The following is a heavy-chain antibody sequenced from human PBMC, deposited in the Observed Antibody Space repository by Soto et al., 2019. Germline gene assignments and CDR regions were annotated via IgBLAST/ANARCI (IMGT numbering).Heavy chain of an antibody. J-gene: IGHJ6*03. Sequence: GGSLRLSCAASGFTFSSYGMHWVRQAPGKGLEWVAVISYDGSNKYYADSVKGRFTISRDNSKNTLYLQMNSLRAEDTAVYYCAKDGETALTPRYYYYMDVWGKGTTVTVSS. V-gene: IGHV3-30*18. CDR3: AKDGETALTPRYYYYMDV. D-gene: IGHD7-27*01. CDR2: ISYDGSNK. CDR1: GFTFSSYG.